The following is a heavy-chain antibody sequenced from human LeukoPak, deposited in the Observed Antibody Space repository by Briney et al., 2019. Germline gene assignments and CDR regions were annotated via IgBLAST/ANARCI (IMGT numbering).Heavy chain of an antibody. CDR2: INPNSGGT. D-gene: IGHD3-9*01. V-gene: IGHV1-2*02. CDR3: ARIDWGGDYFDY. Sequence: VASVKVSCKASGYTFTGYYMHWVRQAPGQGLEWMGWINPNSGGTNYAQKFQGRVTMTRDTSISTAYMELSRLRSDDTAVYYCARIDWGGDYFDYRGQGTLVTVSS. CDR1: GYTFTGYY. J-gene: IGHJ4*02.